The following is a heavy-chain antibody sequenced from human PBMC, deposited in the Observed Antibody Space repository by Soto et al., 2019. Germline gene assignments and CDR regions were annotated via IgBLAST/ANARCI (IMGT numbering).Heavy chain of an antibody. CDR3: ARGDYSNSWRDPQYYYYGMDV. CDR2: IYYSGST. J-gene: IGHJ6*02. D-gene: IGHD4-4*01. V-gene: IGHV4-31*03. CDR1: GGSISSGGYY. Sequence: QVQLQESGPGLVKPSQTLSLTCTVSGGSISSGGYYWSWIRQHPGKGLEWIGYIYYSGSTYYNPSLECRVPISVDTSKNQFSLKLSSVTAADTAVYYCARGDYSNSWRDPQYYYYGMDVWGQGTTVTVSS.